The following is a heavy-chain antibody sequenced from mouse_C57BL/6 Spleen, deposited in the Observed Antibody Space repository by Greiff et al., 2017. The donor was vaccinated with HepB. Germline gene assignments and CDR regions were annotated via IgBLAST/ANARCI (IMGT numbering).Heavy chain of an antibody. CDR2: INPSNGGT. J-gene: IGHJ4*01. D-gene: IGHD2-1*01. CDR3: AREGGYYGNYDYAMDY. Sequence: VQLQQPGTELVKPGASVKLSCKASGYTFTSYWMHWVKQRPGQGLEWIGNINPSNGGTNYNEKFKSKATLTVDKSSSTAYMQLSSLTSEDSAVYYCAREGGYYGNYDYAMDYWGQGTSVTVSS. V-gene: IGHV1-53*01. CDR1: GYTFTSYW.